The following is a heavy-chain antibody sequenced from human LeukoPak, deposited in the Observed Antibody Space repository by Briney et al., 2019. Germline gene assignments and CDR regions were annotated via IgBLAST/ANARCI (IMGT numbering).Heavy chain of an antibody. CDR2: INHSGST. Sequence: SETLSLTCAVYGGSFSGYYWSWIRQPPGKGLEWIGEINHSGSTNYNPSLKSRVTISVDTSKNQFSLKLSSVTAADTAVYYRARGLSSGWSWGMDGYFDYWGQGTLVTVSS. J-gene: IGHJ4*02. CDR3: ARGLSSGWSWGMDGYFDY. D-gene: IGHD6-19*01. V-gene: IGHV4-34*01. CDR1: GGSFSGYY.